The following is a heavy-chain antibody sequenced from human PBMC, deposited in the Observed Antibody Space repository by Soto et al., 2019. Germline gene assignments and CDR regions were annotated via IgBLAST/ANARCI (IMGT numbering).Heavy chain of an antibody. CDR3: ARGAVFRMVRGVISFDY. CDR2: IIPIFGTA. Sequence: QVQLVQSGAEVKKPGSSVKVSCKASGGTFSSYAISWVRQAPGQGLEWMGGIIPIFGTANYAQKFQGRVTITADESTRTAYMELSSLRSEDTAVYYCARGAVFRMVRGVISFDYWGQGTLVTVSS. V-gene: IGHV1-69*01. D-gene: IGHD3-10*01. CDR1: GGTFSSYA. J-gene: IGHJ4*02.